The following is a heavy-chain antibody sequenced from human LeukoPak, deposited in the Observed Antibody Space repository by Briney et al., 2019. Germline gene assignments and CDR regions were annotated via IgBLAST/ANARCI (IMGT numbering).Heavy chain of an antibody. CDR3: ARLYGDYVLPVDY. J-gene: IGHJ4*02. CDR2: ISYSGSA. V-gene: IGHV4-39*01. Sequence: PSETLSLTCTVSGDSISTSTYYWGWIRQPPGKGLEWIGSISYSGSAYYNPPLESRVTISVDTSKNQFSLKLSSVTAADTAVYYCARLYGDYVLPVDYWGQGTLVTVSS. CDR1: GDSISTSTYY. D-gene: IGHD4-17*01.